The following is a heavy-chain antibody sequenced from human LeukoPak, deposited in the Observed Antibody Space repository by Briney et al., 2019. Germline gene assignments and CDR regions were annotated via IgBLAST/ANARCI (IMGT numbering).Heavy chain of an antibody. CDR2: INGRSSYI. J-gene: IGHJ4*02. CDR3: TRRGGLSSGRSFDY. D-gene: IGHD3-10*02. CDR1: GFSFSSYD. V-gene: IGHV3-21*01. Sequence: GGSLRLSCVASGFSFSSYDMHWVRQAPGKGLEWVSSINGRSSYIFYAESMKGRFTISRDNAKNSLFLQMDGLRAEDTAVYYCTRRGGLSSGRSFDYWGQGTLVTVSS.